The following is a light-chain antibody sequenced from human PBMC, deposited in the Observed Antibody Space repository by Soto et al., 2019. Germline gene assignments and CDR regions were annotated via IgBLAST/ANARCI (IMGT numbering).Light chain of an antibody. Sequence: QSVLTQPASVSGSPGQSITISCTVTSSDIGSYDLVSWYQQHPGTAPKLIIYVVTKRPSGVSTRFSGSKSGNTASLTISGLQAVDEADYYCCSFADFTYVFGTGTKVTVL. J-gene: IGLJ1*01. CDR2: VVT. CDR1: SSDIGSYDL. CDR3: CSFADFTYV. V-gene: IGLV2-23*02.